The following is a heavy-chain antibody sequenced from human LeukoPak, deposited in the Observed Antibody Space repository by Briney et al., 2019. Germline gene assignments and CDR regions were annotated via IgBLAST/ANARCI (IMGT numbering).Heavy chain of an antibody. CDR3: ARDSFRYDFWSGYYTENWFDP. V-gene: IGHV1-69*13. CDR2: IIPIFGTA. CDR1: GGTFSSYA. J-gene: IGHJ5*02. D-gene: IGHD3-3*01. Sequence: SVKVSCKASGGTFSSYAISWVRQAPGQGLEWMGGIIPIFGTANYAQKFQGRVTITADESTSTAYMELSSLRSEDTAVYYCARDSFRYDFWSGYYTENWFDPWGQGTLVTVSS.